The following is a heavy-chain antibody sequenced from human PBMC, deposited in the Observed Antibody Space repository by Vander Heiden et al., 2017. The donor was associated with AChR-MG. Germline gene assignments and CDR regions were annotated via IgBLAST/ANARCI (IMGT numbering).Heavy chain of an antibody. J-gene: IGHJ6*03. CDR3: ARLILAGPNYYYYYMDV. D-gene: IGHD3-16*01. Sequence: QVQLQQWGAGLLKPSETLSLTCAVYGGSFSGYYWSWLRQPPGKGLEWIGEINHSGSTNYNPSLKSRVTISVDTSKNQFSLKLSSVTAADTAVYYCARLILAGPNYYYYYMDVWGKGTTVTVSS. V-gene: IGHV4-34*01. CDR1: GGSFSGYY. CDR2: INHSGST.